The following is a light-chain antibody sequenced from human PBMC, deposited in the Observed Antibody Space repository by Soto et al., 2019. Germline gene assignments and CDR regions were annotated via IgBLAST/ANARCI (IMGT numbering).Light chain of an antibody. CDR1: TGAVTSGHY. V-gene: IGLV7-46*01. J-gene: IGLJ2*01. CDR2: DTS. CDR3: LLSYSGARPVV. Sequence: QAVVTQEPSLTVSPGGTVTLTCGSSTGAVTSGHYPYWFQQKPGQAPRTLIYDTSNKHSWTPARFSSSLLGGKAALTLSGAQPEDEAEYYCLLSYSGARPVVFGGGTQLTVL.